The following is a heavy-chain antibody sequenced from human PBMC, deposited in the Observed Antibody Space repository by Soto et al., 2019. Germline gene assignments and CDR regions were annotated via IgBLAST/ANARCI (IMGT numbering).Heavy chain of an antibody. CDR3: ARADIVATIAFDY. CDR1: GVSVVTGGYF. D-gene: IGHD5-12*01. V-gene: IGHV4-31*03. CDR2: IYYSGMT. Sequence: PSETLSLTCTVSGVSVVTGGYFFTCIRQHPEKGLEWIGNIYYSGMTYYNPSLRGRVSISLDPSESQFSLKLNSVTAADTAVYYCARADIVATIAFDYWGQGTLVTVSS. J-gene: IGHJ4*02.